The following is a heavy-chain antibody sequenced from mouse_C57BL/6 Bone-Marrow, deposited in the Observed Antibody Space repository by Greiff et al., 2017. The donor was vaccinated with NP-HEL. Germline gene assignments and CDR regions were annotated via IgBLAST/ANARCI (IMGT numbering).Heavy chain of an antibody. V-gene: IGHV5-6*01. Sequence: EVKVVESGGDLVKPGGSLKLSCAASGFTFSSYGMSWVRQTPDKRLEWVATISSGGSYTYYPDSVKGRFTISRDNAKNNLYLQMSSLKSEDTAMYYCARESRRFAYWGQGTLVTVSA. CDR2: ISSGGSYT. J-gene: IGHJ3*01. CDR3: ARESRRFAY. CDR1: GFTFSSYG.